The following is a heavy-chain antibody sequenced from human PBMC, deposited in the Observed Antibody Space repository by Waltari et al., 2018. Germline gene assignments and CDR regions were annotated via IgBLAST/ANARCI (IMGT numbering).Heavy chain of an antibody. CDR1: GFTVSSNY. D-gene: IGHD3-22*01. CDR3: ARVFSYDSSGYRDY. J-gene: IGHJ4*02. V-gene: IGHV3-53*01. CDR2: IYSGGST. Sequence: EVQLVESGGGLIQPGGSLRLSCAASGFTVSSNYMSWVRQAPGKGLEWVSVIYSGGSTYYADSVKGRFTISRDNSKNTLYLQMNSLRAEDTAVYYCARVFSYDSSGYRDYWGQGTLVTVSS.